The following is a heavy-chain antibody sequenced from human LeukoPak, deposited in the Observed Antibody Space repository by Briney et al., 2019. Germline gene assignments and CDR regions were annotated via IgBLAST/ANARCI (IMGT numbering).Heavy chain of an antibody. V-gene: IGHV4-39*02. CDR3: AREEQPND. J-gene: IGHJ4*02. CDR1: GYSISSNSYY. CDR2: IYYSGST. D-gene: IGHD6-13*01. Sequence: SQTLFLTCLFHGYSISSNSYYWGSLSQPRGTGLEWIDSIYYSGSTYYNPSIKTPVTISVDTSKNQMSLKLSSVAVADPAVYYCAREEQPNDCGQGTLVTVSS.